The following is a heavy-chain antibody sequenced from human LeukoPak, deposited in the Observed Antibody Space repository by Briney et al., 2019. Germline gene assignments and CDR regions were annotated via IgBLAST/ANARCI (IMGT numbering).Heavy chain of an antibody. CDR3: ARVGSYDSLATPGDY. Sequence: PGGSLRLSCAASGFTFSSYGMHWVRQAPGKGLEWVAVIWYDGSNKYYADSVKGRFTISRDNSKNTLYLQMNSLRAEDTAVYYCARVGSYDSLATPGDYWGQGTLVTVSS. D-gene: IGHD3-10*01. V-gene: IGHV3-33*01. CDR1: GFTFSSYG. J-gene: IGHJ4*02. CDR2: IWYDGSNK.